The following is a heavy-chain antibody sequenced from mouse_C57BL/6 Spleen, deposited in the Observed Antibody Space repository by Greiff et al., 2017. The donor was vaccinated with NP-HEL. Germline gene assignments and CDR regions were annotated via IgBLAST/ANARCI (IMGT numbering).Heavy chain of an antibody. CDR2: IRNKANGYTT. CDR3: ARRGGDWDV. CDR1: GFTFTDYY. Sequence: EVKLVESGGGLVQPGGSLSLSCAASGFTFTDYYMSWVRQPPGKALEWLGFIRNKANGYTTEYSASVKGRFTISRDNSQSILYLQMNALRAEDSATYYCARRGGDWDVWGTGTTVTVSS. D-gene: IGHD2-13*01. J-gene: IGHJ1*03. V-gene: IGHV7-3*01.